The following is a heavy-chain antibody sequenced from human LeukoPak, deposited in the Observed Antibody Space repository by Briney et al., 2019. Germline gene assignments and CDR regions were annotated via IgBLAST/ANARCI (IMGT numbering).Heavy chain of an antibody. CDR3: ARAYSSSWSGAFDI. Sequence: PGGSLRLSCAASGFTFSSYAMHWVRQAPGKGLEWVAVISYDGSNKYYADSVKGRFTISRDNSKNTLYLQMNSLRAEDTAVYYCARAYSSSWSGAFDIWGQGTMVTVSS. CDR1: GFTFSSYA. J-gene: IGHJ3*02. CDR2: ISYDGSNK. V-gene: IGHV3-30*14. D-gene: IGHD6-13*01.